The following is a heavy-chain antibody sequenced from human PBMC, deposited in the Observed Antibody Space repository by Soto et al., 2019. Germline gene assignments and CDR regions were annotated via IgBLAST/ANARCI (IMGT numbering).Heavy chain of an antibody. CDR2: IYYSGGT. D-gene: IGHD3-10*01. Sequence: QVQLQESGPGLVGPSQTLSLSCTVSGGSISNSANHWSWIRQHPGEGLEWIGYIYYSGGTYYSPSLKCRVTMSIDASKNQFSMKLSSVTAADTAVYYCAKWVRGVPNWFDPWGQGTLVTVSS. CDR3: AKWVRGVPNWFDP. J-gene: IGHJ5*02. V-gene: IGHV4-31*03. CDR1: GGSISNSANH.